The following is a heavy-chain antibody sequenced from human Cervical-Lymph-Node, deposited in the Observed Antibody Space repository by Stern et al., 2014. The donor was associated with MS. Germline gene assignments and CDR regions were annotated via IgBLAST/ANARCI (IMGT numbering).Heavy chain of an antibody. CDR3: TRLNYFDSSGYAYYYYGMDV. J-gene: IGHJ6*02. Sequence: EVQLVQSGGGLVKPGGSLRLSCAASGFTFSYAWMSWVRQAPGKGLQWVGRIKSKTDGGTTDYAAPVTVRFTISRDDSKNTLYLEMNSLKTEDTAVYYCTRLNYFDSSGYAYYYYGMDVWGQGTTVTVSS. D-gene: IGHD3-22*01. V-gene: IGHV3-15*01. CDR2: IKSKTDGGTT. CDR1: GFTFSYAW.